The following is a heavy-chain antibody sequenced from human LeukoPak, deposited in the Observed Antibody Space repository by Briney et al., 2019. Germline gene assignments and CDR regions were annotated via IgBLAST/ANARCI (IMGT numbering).Heavy chain of an antibody. CDR3: ARVGGGTPNWFDP. D-gene: IGHD3-10*01. CDR1: GFTVSSTY. V-gene: IGHV3-53*01. CDR2: ICSGGST. Sequence: GGSLRLSCAASGFTVSSTYMAWVRQDPGKGLEWVSLICSGGSTLYADSVKGRFTISRDESKNTLYLQMNSLRVDDTAVYHCARVGGGTPNWFDPWGQGTLVTVSS. J-gene: IGHJ5*02.